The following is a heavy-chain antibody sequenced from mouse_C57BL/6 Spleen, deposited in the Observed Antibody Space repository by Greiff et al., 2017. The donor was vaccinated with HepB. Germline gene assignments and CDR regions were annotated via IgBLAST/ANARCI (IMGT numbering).Heavy chain of an antibody. CDR3: ARNDYGKAMDY. CDR1: GYAFSSSW. D-gene: IGHD2-1*01. CDR2: IYPGDGDT. V-gene: IGHV1-82*01. Sequence: VQRVESGPELVKPGASVKISCKASGYAFSSSWMNWVKQRPGKGLEWIGRIYPGDGDTNYNGKFKGKATLTADKSSSTAYMQLSSLTSEDSAIYFCARNDYGKAMDYWGQGTSVTVSS. J-gene: IGHJ4*01.